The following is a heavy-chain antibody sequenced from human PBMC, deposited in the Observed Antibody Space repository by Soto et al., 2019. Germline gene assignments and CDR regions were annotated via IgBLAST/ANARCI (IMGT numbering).Heavy chain of an antibody. J-gene: IGHJ4*02. Sequence: PSETLSLTCAVYGGSFSDYYWSWIRQPPWKGLEWIGEINHSGSTNCTPSLKSRLTISVDASKSQFSLKLTSVTAADTAVYYCARASAMTLFRGVVIRPAKYSFGDWGEGTRV. CDR2: INHSGST. V-gene: IGHV4-34*01. D-gene: IGHD3-10*01. CDR3: ARASAMTLFRGVVIRPAKYSFGD. CDR1: GGSFSDYY.